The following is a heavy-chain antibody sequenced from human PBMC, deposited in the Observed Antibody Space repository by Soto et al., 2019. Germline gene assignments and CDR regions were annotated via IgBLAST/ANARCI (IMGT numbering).Heavy chain of an antibody. CDR2: IYYSGST. J-gene: IGHJ4*02. Sequence: SETLSLTCTVSGGSISSYYWSWIRQPPGKGLEWIGYIYYSGSTNYNPSLKSRVTISVDTSKNQFSLKLSSVTAADTAVYYCARRRSSGWYGAGGDFDYWGQGTLVTVSS. D-gene: IGHD6-19*01. CDR1: GGSISSYY. V-gene: IGHV4-59*08. CDR3: ARRRSSGWYGAGGDFDY.